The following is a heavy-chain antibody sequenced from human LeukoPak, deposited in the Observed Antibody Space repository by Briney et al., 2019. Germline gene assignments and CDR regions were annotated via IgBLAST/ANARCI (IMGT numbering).Heavy chain of an antibody. CDR3: ATYYRASSFDY. J-gene: IGHJ4*02. V-gene: IGHV4-39*01. D-gene: IGHD2-21*01. Sequence: SETLSLTCTVSGGSISSCSYYWGWIRQPPGKGLVWIGSIYYSGRTYYNPSLKSRVTISVDTSKNQFSLQLSSVTAADTAVYYCATYYRASSFDYWGQGTLVTVSS. CDR1: GGSISSCSYY. CDR2: IYYSGRT.